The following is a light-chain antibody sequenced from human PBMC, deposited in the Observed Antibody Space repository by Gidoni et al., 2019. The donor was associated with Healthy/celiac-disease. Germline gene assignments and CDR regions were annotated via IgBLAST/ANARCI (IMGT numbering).Light chain of an antibody. CDR3: QQRSNWPPIT. CDR2: DAS. J-gene: IGKJ5*01. Sequence: EIVLTQSPATLSLSPGERATLSCRASQSVSSYLAWYQQKPGQAPRLLIYDASNRATGIPARFRGSGSGTDFTLTISSLEPEDFAVYYCQQRSNWPPITFXQXTRLEIK. V-gene: IGKV3-11*01. CDR1: QSVSSY.